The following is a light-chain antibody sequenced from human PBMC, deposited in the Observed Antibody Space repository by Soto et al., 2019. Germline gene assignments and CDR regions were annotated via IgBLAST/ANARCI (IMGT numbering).Light chain of an antibody. J-gene: IGLJ1*01. CDR1: KLGDKY. CDR2: QDT. CDR3: QAWDSSTANYV. V-gene: IGLV3-1*01. Sequence: SYELTQPPSVSVSPGQTASITCSGNKLGDKYASWYQQKPGQSPVLVIYQDTKRPSGIPERFSGSNSGNTATLTISGTQAMDEADYYCQAWDSSTANYVFGPGTKLTVL.